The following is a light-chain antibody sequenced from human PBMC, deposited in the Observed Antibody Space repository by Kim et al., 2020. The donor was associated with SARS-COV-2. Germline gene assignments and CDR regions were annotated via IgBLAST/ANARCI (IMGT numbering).Light chain of an antibody. CDR3: QAWGAGVRG. Sequence: ASVKRPCNLSSGHRNYAVAWQQQQPEKGPRNLMKLYGDGRHRKGDGIPDRFSGSSSGAGRYLIISSLQSEDEADYSCQAWGAGVRGFGGGTQRTVL. J-gene: IGLJ7*01. V-gene: IGLV4-69*01. CDR2: LYGDGRH. CDR1: SGHRNYA.